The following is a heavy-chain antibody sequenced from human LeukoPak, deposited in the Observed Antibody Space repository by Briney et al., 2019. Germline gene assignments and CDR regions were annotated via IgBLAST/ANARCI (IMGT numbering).Heavy chain of an antibody. V-gene: IGHV4-59*08. Sequence: SETLSLTCTVSGGSFTNYYWSWIRQPPGKGLEWIGHIYYSGSTNYNPSLKSRVTISVDTSKNQFSLKLSSVTAADTAVYYCARGFYSSGWYYFDYWGQGTLVTVSS. CDR3: ARGFYSSGWYYFDY. J-gene: IGHJ4*02. CDR2: IYYSGST. D-gene: IGHD6-19*01. CDR1: GGSFTNYY.